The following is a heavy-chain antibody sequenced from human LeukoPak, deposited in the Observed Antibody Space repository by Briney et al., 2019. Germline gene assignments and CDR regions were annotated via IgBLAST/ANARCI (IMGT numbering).Heavy chain of an antibody. V-gene: IGHV1-3*01. CDR2: INAGNGNT. CDR1: GYTFTSYA. D-gene: IGHD1-26*01. Sequence: GASVTVSCTASGYTFTSYAMHWVRQAPGQRLEWMGWINAGNGNTKYSQKFQGRVTMTTDTSTSTAYMELRSLGSDDTAVYYCARSGSYPDAMDVWGQGTTVTVSS. J-gene: IGHJ6*02. CDR3: ARSGSYPDAMDV.